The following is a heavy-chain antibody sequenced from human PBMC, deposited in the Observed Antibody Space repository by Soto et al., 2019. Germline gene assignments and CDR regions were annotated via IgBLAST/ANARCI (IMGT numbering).Heavy chain of an antibody. CDR2: MATRTGDT. Sequence: ASVKVSCKPSGYTFTAHYIHWVRQAPGPGLEWMGWMATRTGDTRFAQKFQGRVSMTRDTSIGTAYMELTTLTLDDTAVYYCARGSGSSWFDFWGQGTQVTVSS. J-gene: IGHJ4*02. V-gene: IGHV1-2*02. CDR1: GYTFTAHY. CDR3: ARGSGSSWFDF. D-gene: IGHD6-25*01.